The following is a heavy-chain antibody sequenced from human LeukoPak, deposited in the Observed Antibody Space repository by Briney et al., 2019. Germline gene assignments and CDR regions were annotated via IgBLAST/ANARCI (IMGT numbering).Heavy chain of an antibody. CDR3: ARRTAMATTHYFDY. V-gene: IGHV4-61*02. CDR1: GGSISSGSYY. D-gene: IGHD5-24*01. CDR2: IYTSGST. J-gene: IGHJ4*02. Sequence: SETLSLTCTVSGGSISSGSYYWSWIRQPAGKGLEWIGRIYTSGSTNYNPSLKSRVTISVDTSKNQFSLRLSSVTAADTAVYYCARRTAMATTHYFDYWGQGTLVTVSS.